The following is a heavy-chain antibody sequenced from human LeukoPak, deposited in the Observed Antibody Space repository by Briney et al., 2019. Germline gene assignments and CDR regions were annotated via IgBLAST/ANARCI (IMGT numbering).Heavy chain of an antibody. D-gene: IGHD6-25*01. Sequence: GGSLRLSCTASGFTFSSYAMNWVRQAPGKGLEGVAVISHDGSKTYYAHSVKGRFTISRDNSNNKLYLQMNSLGAENTGVYYCAKGKGESGPQSVDFDIWGQGTMVTVSS. V-gene: IGHV3-30-3*01. J-gene: IGHJ3*02. CDR2: ISHDGSKT. CDR1: GFTFSSYA. CDR3: AKGKGESGPQSVDFDI.